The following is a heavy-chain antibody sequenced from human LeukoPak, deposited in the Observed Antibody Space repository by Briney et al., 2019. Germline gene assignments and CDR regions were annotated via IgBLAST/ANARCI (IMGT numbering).Heavy chain of an antibody. CDR1: GYTFTGYY. CDR2: VNPNSGGA. Sequence: GASVKVACKASGYTFTGYYIHWVRQAPGQGLEWMGWVNPNSGGANYAQRFQGRVTMTRDTSISTAYMELNSLRSDDTAVYYCARAGIVVVPAVIREYWFDPWGQGTLVTVSS. CDR3: ARAGIVVVPAVIREYWFDP. D-gene: IGHD2-2*02. V-gene: IGHV1-2*02. J-gene: IGHJ5*02.